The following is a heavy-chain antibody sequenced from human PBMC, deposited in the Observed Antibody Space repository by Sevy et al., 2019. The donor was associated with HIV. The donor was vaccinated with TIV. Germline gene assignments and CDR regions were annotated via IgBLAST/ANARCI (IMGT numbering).Heavy chain of an antibody. CDR2: ISFDGSNK. CDR1: GFTFSGYA. V-gene: IGHV3-30*04. Sequence: GGSLRLSCKPSGFTFSGYALHWIRQAPGKRLEWLAVISFDGSNKYYADSLEGRFTISRDNFKDTLYLHMNSLTTDDTAVYFCARRGDWNSDDFDRPPLYHYGMDVWGQRIAVTVSS. J-gene: IGHJ6*02. CDR3: ARRGDWNSDDFDRPPLYHYGMDV. D-gene: IGHD1-7*01.